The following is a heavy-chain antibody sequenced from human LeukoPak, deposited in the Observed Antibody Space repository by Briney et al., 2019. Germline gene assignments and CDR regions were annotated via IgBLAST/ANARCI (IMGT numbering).Heavy chain of an antibody. CDR3: ARDVGTTGWHTYDF. J-gene: IGHJ4*02. Sequence: SQTLSLTCALSGDSFSSSNGGWNWIRQSPSRGLEWQGRTYYRSNWYNDYAGSLMSPITISPDTSKNQFSLQVYSVTPEDTAVYYCARDVGTTGWHTYDFWGQGTLVTVSS. D-gene: IGHD3-9*01. V-gene: IGHV6-1*01. CDR1: GDSFSSSNGG. CDR2: TYYRSNWYN.